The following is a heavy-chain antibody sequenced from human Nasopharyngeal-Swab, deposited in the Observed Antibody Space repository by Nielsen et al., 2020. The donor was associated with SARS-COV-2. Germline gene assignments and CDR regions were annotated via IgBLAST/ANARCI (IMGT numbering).Heavy chain of an antibody. J-gene: IGHJ4*02. CDR1: GFTFSSFP. V-gene: IGHV3-30-3*01. D-gene: IGHD1-26*01. Sequence: GGSLRLSCVASGFTFSSFPMHWVRQAQGKGLEWVAVISYDGSNEHYVDSVKGRFTISRDNSKNTLYLQMNSLRPEDTAVYYCARVWQMGELVGGLAYWGQGTLVTVSS. CDR3: ARVWQMGELVGGLAY. CDR2: ISYDGSNE.